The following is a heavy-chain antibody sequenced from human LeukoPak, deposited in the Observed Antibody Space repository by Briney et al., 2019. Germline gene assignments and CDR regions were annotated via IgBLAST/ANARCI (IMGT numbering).Heavy chain of an antibody. Sequence: SETLSLTCAVYGGSFSGYYWSWIRQPPGKGLEWIGSIYYSGSTYYNPSLKSRVTISVDTSKNQFSLKLSSVTAAETAVYYCARHLSSGSSWYNDYWGQGTLVTVSS. D-gene: IGHD6-13*01. CDR3: ARHLSSGSSWYNDY. J-gene: IGHJ4*02. CDR2: IYYSGST. CDR1: GGSFSGYY. V-gene: IGHV4-34*01.